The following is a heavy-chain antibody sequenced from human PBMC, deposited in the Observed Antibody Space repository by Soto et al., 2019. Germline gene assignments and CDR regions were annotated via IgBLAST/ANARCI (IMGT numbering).Heavy chain of an antibody. CDR1: GGSISSYY. D-gene: IGHD1-26*01. V-gene: IGHV4-59*08. J-gene: IGHJ5*02. CDR2: IYYSGIA. Sequence: SETLSLTCTVSGGSISSYYWSWIRQPPGKGLEWIGYIYYSGIANYNPSLKSRVTISVDTSKNQFSLKLSSVTAADTAVYYCATQEVDGSYGYTFDPWGQGTLVTVSS. CDR3: ATQEVDGSYGYTFDP.